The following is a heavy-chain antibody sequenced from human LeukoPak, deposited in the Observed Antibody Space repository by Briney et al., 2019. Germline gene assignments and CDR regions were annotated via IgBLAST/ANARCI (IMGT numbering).Heavy chain of an antibody. J-gene: IGHJ3*02. CDR2: MSLSTNGK. V-gene: IGHV3-23*01. Sequence: GGSLRLSRAASGFTFSSNDMSWVRQAPGKGLEWVSSMSLSTNGKTYADSVKGRFTISTDNAKNTLYLQMESLRAEDTAIYYCAKALTRWAFDIWGQGTTVTVSS. CDR3: AKALTRWAFDI. CDR1: GFTFSSND. D-gene: IGHD3-16*01.